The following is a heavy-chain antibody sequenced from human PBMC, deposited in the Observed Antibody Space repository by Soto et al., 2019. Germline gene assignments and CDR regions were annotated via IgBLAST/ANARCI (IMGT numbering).Heavy chain of an antibody. CDR1: GFTFSSYG. Sequence: QVQLVESGGGVVQPGRSLRLSCAASGFTFSSYGMHWVRQAPGKGLEWVAVISYDGNYKYYADSVKGRFTISRDNSKNTLYLQMNSLRAEDTAVHYCVTGFDARTNWYIDLWGRGTLVTVST. CDR3: VTGFDARTNWYIDL. V-gene: IGHV3-30*03. J-gene: IGHJ2*01. D-gene: IGHD2-8*01. CDR2: ISYDGNYK.